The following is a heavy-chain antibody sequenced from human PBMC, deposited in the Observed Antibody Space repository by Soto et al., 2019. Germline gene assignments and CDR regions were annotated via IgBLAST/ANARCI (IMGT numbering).Heavy chain of an antibody. J-gene: IGHJ2*01. CDR2: ISSSDNTI. D-gene: IGHD2-21*01. CDR3: ARGGGDWYFDL. Sequence: EVQLVESGGGLVQPGESLRLSCAASGFTFSSYDMNWVRQAPGKGLEWISYISSSDNTIYYADSVKGRFTISRDNAKNSLYLQMNSLRAEATAVYYCARGGGDWYFDLWGRGTLVTVSS. CDR1: GFTFSSYD. V-gene: IGHV3-48*03.